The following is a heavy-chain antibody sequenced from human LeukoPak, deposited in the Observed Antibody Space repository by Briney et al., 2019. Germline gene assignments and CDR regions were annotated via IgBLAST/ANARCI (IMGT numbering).Heavy chain of an antibody. CDR2: ISRSGSTK. CDR3: AKDVYYYFDY. D-gene: IGHD5/OR15-5a*01. CDR1: GFTFSDYN. J-gene: IGHJ4*02. V-gene: IGHV3-11*04. Sequence: GGSLRLSCAASGFTFSDYNMRWIRQAPGKGLEWVSSISRSGSTKYYADSVKGRFTISRDNAKNSLFLQMNSLRAEDTAVYYCAKDVYYYFDYWGQGTLVTVSS.